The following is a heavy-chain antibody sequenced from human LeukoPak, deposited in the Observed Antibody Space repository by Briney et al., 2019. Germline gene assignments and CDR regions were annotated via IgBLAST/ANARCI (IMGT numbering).Heavy chain of an antibody. CDR2: ISSSSSYI. CDR1: GFTFSSHA. Sequence: GGSLRLSCAASGFTFSSHAMSWVRQATGKGLEWVSSISSSSSYIYYADSVKGRFTISRDNAKNSLYLQMNSLRAEDTAVYYCARGSTDDYWGQGTLVTVSS. D-gene: IGHD1-26*01. J-gene: IGHJ4*02. V-gene: IGHV3-21*01. CDR3: ARGSTDDY.